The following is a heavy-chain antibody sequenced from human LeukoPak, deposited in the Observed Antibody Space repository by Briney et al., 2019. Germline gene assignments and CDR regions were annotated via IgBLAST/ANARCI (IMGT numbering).Heavy chain of an antibody. V-gene: IGHV3-66*01. CDR1: GFTVSSNS. CDR3: ARVSYGSGSYYKGLDYFDY. CDR2: IYSGGTT. J-gene: IGHJ4*02. D-gene: IGHD3-10*01. Sequence: GGSLRLSCAASGFTVSSNSMSWVRQAPGKGLEWVSVIYSGGTTYYADSVKGRFTISKDNSKNTLYLRMNSLRAEDTAVYYCARVSYGSGSYYKGLDYFDYWGQGTLVTVSS.